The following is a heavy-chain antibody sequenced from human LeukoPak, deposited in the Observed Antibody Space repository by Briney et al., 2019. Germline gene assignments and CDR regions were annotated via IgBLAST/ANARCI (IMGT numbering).Heavy chain of an antibody. CDR3: ARDEYYYDSSAPDI. CDR2: INTNTGNP. J-gene: IGHJ3*02. Sequence: GASVKVSCKASGYTFTSYGISWVRQAPGQGLEWMGWINTNTGNPTYAQGFTGRFVFSLDTSVSTAYLQISSLKAEDTAVYYCARDEYYYDSSAPDIWGQGTMVTVSS. CDR1: GYTFTSYG. D-gene: IGHD3-22*01. V-gene: IGHV7-4-1*02.